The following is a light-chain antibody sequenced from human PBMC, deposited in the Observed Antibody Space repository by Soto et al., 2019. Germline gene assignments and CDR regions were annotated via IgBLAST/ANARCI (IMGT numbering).Light chain of an antibody. V-gene: IGKV1-9*01. CDR3: LQVNNYPLT. J-gene: IGKJ4*01. CDR1: KGIRTF. CDR2: DAS. Sequence: DIHLTQSPSFLSASVGDRFTITCRASKGIRTFLEWYPPPPGTAPKCLIYDASHLQSGVPSQFPCSGAGPECTRSISSLKHEDVSTAACLQVNNYPLTFCGGTKVDI.